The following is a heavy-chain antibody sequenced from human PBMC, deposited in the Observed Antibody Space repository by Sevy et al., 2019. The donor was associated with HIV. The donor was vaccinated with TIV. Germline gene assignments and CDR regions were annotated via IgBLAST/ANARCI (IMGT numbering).Heavy chain of an antibody. J-gene: IGHJ4*02. CDR1: GGSFSGYY. CDR3: AGLDEYCSGGSCYRSYFDY. Sequence: SETLSLTCAVYGGSFSGYYWSWIRQPPGKGLEWIGEINHSGSTNYNPSLKSRVTISVDTSKNQFSLKLSSVTAADTAVYYYAGLDEYCSGGSCYRSYFDYWGQGILVTVSS. CDR2: INHSGST. D-gene: IGHD2-15*01. V-gene: IGHV4-34*01.